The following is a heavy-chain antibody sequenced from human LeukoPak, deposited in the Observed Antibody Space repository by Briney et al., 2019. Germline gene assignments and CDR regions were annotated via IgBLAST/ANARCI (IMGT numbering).Heavy chain of an antibody. CDR2: IHYTGST. CDR1: GSSISSYY. V-gene: IGHV4-39*01. D-gene: IGHD3-22*01. CDR3: ARYWGPYDNSGAYFDY. J-gene: IGHJ4*02. Sequence: SETLSLTCTVSGSSISSYYWSWIRQPPGKGLEWIATIHYTGSTYYNPSLKSRVTISVDTSKNQFSLKLSSVTAADTAMYYCARYWGPYDNSGAYFDYWGQGTLVTVSS.